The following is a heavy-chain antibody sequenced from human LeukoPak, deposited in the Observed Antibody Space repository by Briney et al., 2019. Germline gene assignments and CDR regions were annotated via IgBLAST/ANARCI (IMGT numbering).Heavy chain of an antibody. CDR3: GRDYYGDYVFDY. J-gene: IGHJ4*02. D-gene: IGHD4-17*01. CDR2: ISSSGSYI. Sequence: GGSLRLSCAASGFTFSSYAMNWVRQAPGKGLEWVSSISSSGSYIYYADSVKGRFTISRDNAKISLDLQMNSLRADDTAVYYCGRDYYGDYVFDYWGQGALVIVSS. V-gene: IGHV3-21*01. CDR1: GFTFSSYA.